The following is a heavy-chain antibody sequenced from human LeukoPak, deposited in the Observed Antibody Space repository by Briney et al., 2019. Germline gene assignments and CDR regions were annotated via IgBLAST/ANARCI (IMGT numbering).Heavy chain of an antibody. V-gene: IGHV1-2*02. Sequence: ASVKVSCKASGYTFTAYSMHWVRQAPGQGLEWMGWINPNSGGTNYAQKFQGRVTMTRDTSITTAYMELSRLRSDDTAVFYCARQADNNWFDSWGQGTLVTVSS. CDR1: GYTFTAYS. CDR2: INPNSGGT. J-gene: IGHJ5*01. CDR3: ARQADNNWFDS. D-gene: IGHD2-15*01.